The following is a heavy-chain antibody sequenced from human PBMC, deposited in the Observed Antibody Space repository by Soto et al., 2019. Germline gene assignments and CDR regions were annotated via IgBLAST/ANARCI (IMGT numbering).Heavy chain of an antibody. CDR1: GGSFSGYY. CDR3: SRGRDGGAAN. CDR2: INPSGST. J-gene: IGHJ4*02. Sequence: QVQLQQWGAGLLKPSETLSLTCAVYGGSFSGYYWSWIRQPPGKGLEWIGEINPSGSTNYTPSLKSRVTMSGDTPKNQFSLKLTSVTAAETAVYYCSRGRDGGAANWGQGTLVTVSS. D-gene: IGHD4-17*01. V-gene: IGHV4-34*01.